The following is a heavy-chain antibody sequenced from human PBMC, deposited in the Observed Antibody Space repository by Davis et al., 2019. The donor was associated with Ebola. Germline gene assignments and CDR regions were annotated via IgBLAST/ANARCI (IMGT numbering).Heavy chain of an antibody. CDR1: GGSISSSSYY. CDR2: IYYSGST. Sequence: SETLSPTCTVPGGSISSSSYYWGWIRQPPGKGLEWIGSIYYSGSTYYNPSLKSRVTISVDTSKNQFSLKLSSVTAADTAVYYCARHEEPPLADYWGQGTLVTVSS. CDR3: ARHEEPPLADY. V-gene: IGHV4-39*01. J-gene: IGHJ4*02.